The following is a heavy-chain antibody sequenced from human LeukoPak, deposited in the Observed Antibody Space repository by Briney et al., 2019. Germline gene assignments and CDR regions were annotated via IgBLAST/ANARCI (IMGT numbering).Heavy chain of an antibody. V-gene: IGHV7-4-1*02. J-gene: IGHJ4*02. CDR1: GYTFTSYA. CDR2: INTNTGNP. CDR3: ASWSQSSGFEVVDYFDY. D-gene: IGHD6-19*01. Sequence: ASVKVSCKASGYTFTSYAMNWVRQAPGQGLEWMGWINTNTGNPTYAQGFTGRFVFSLDTSVSTAYLQISSLKAEDTAVYYCASWSQSSGFEVVDYFDYWGQGTLVTVSS.